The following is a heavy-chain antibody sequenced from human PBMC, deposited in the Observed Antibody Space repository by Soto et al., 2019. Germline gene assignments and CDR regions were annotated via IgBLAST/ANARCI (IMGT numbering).Heavy chain of an antibody. CDR2: ISYDGSNK. V-gene: IGHV3-30*03. D-gene: IGHD6-13*01. J-gene: IGHJ4*02. CDR3: ARESHPAGCFDY. CDR1: GFTFSSYG. Sequence: PGGSLRLSCAASGFTFSSYGMHWVRQAPGKGLEWVAVISYDGSNKYYADSVKGRFTISRDNSKNTLYLQMNSLRAEDTAVYYCARESHPAGCFDYWGQGTLVTV.